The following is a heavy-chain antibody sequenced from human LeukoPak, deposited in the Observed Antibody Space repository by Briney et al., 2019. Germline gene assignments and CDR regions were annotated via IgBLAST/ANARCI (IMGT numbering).Heavy chain of an antibody. CDR1: GYTFISYD. CDR2: MNPNSDNT. D-gene: IGHD5-18*01. Sequence: ASVKVSCKASGYTFISYDINWVRQATGQGLEWMGWMNPNSDNTGYAQEFQGRVTMTRNTSISTAYMELSSLRSEDTAVYYCARAYTAVVLDYWGQGTLVTVSS. V-gene: IGHV1-8*01. CDR3: ARAYTAVVLDY. J-gene: IGHJ4*02.